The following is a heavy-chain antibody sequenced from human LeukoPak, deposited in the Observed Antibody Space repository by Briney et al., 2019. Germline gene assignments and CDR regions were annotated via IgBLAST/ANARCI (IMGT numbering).Heavy chain of an antibody. CDR1: GGSMSSYY. Sequence: PSETLSLTCTVSGGSMSSYYWNWIRQPPGKGLEWIGYTYSGETTNYKPSLKSRVTISADTSKNQFSLKLTSVTAADTAMYYCARRNDFDIWGQGTMVTVSS. CDR3: ARRNDFDI. CDR2: TYSGETT. V-gene: IGHV4-4*08. J-gene: IGHJ3*02.